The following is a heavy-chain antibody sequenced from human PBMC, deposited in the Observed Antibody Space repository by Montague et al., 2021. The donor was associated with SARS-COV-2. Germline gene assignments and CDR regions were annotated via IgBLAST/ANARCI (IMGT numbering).Heavy chain of an antibody. CDR2: IYSGGST. D-gene: IGHD1-7*01. CDR1: GFTVSSNY. CDR3: ARDRGGNYYFDY. V-gene: IGHV3-53*01. Sequence: SLRLSCAASGFTVSSNYMSWVRQAPGKGLKWASVIYSGGSTYYADSVKGRFTISRDNSKNTLYLQMNSLRAEDTAVHYCARDRGGNYYFDYWGQGTLVTVSS. J-gene: IGHJ4*02.